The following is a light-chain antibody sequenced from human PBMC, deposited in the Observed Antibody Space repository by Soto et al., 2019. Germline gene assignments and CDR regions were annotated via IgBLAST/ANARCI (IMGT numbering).Light chain of an antibody. V-gene: IGLV2-11*01. Sequence: QSALTQPRSVSGSPGQSVTISCTGTSSDVGGYNYVSWYQQHPGKAPKLMIYDVSKRPSGVPDRVSGSKSGNTASLTISGLQAEYEADYYCCSYAGSYAFVVFGGGTQLTVL. CDR3: CSYAGSYAFVV. CDR1: SSDVGGYNY. CDR2: DVS. J-gene: IGLJ2*01.